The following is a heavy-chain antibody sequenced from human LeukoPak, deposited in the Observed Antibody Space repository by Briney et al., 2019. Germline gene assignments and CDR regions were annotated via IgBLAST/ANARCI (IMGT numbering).Heavy chain of an antibody. Sequence: GASVQVSCKASGYTFTGYYMHWVRQAPGQGLEWMGWINPNSGGTNYAQKFQGWVTMTRDTSISTAYMELSRLRSDDTAVYYCARGLYSRDLGGWFDPWGQGTLVTVSS. CDR1: GYTFTGYY. J-gene: IGHJ5*02. D-gene: IGHD1-26*01. CDR2: INPNSGGT. V-gene: IGHV1-2*04. CDR3: ARGLYSRDLGGWFDP.